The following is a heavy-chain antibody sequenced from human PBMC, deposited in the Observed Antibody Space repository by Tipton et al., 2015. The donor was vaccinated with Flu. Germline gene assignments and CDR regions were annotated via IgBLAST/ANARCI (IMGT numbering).Heavy chain of an antibody. CDR2: ISYDGGNK. J-gene: IGHJ4*02. Sequence: SLRLSCAASGFTFSSYGMYWVRQAPGKGLEWVTVISYDGGNKYYADSVKGRFTTSRDNSKNTLYLQMNSQRAEDTAVYYCAKDKNEFYAFENWAQGTLVTVSS. CDR1: GFTFSSYG. D-gene: IGHD2/OR15-2a*01. V-gene: IGHV3-30*18. CDR3: AKDKNEFYAFEN.